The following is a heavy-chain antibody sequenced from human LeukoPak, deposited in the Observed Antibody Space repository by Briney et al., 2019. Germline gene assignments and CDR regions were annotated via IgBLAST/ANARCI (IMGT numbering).Heavy chain of an antibody. CDR1: GGSMNYYY. J-gene: IGHJ6*02. D-gene: IGHD1-26*01. V-gene: IGHV4-59*01. CDR2: IYYTGST. Sequence: SETLSLTCTVSGGSMNYYYWSWIRQPPGKGLEWIGYIYYTGSTDYNPSLKSRVTIPVDTSKNQFSLKLSSVTTADTALYYCARDGRISPYYGMDVWGQGTTVTVSS. CDR3: ARDGRISPYYGMDV.